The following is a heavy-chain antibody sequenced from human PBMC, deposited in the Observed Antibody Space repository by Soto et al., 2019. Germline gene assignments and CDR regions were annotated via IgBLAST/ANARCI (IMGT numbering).Heavy chain of an antibody. CDR3: ARGHFGMDV. J-gene: IGHJ6*02. V-gene: IGHV3-11*06. CDR2: ISTSSGYT. CDR1: GFTFSDYY. Sequence: GGSLRLSCAASGFTFSDYYMSWIRQAPGKGLEWVSYISTSSGYTDYADSVKGRFTISRDNAKNSLYLQMNSLRAEDTAVYYCARGHFGMDVWGPGTTVTVSS.